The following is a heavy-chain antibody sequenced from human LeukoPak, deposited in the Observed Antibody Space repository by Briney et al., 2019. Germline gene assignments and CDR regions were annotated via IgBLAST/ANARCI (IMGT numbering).Heavy chain of an antibody. CDR2: ISGSGGST. V-gene: IGHV3-23*01. CDR1: GFTFSSYA. J-gene: IGHJ2*01. CDR3: AKGRARYCSGGSCYSPYWYFDL. D-gene: IGHD2-15*01. Sequence: GGSLRLFCAASGFTFSSYAMSWVRQAPGKGLEWVSAISGSGGSTYYADSVKGRFTISRDNSKNTLYLQMNSLRAEDTAVYYCAKGRARYCSGGSCYSPYWYFDLWGRGTLVTVSS.